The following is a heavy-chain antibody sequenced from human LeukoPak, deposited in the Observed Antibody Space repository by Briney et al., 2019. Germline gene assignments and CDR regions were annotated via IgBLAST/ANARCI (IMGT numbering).Heavy chain of an antibody. CDR1: GFTFDDYA. CDR3: AKGSSRIAVAGVDY. D-gene: IGHD6-19*01. V-gene: IGHV3-9*01. J-gene: IGHJ4*02. CDR2: ISWNSGSI. Sequence: GGSVRLSCAASGFTFDDYAMHWVRQAPGKGLDWVSGISWNSGSIGYADSVKGRFTISRDNAKNSLYLQMNSLRAEDTALYYCAKGSSRIAVAGVDYWGQGTLVTVSS.